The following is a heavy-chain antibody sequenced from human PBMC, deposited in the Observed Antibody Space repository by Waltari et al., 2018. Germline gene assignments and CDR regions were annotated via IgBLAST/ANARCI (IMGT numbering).Heavy chain of an antibody. J-gene: IGHJ4*02. CDR1: GYTFTSYD. V-gene: IGHV1-8*01. CDR3: ARGKSIAARLLLFF. D-gene: IGHD6-6*01. Sequence: QVQLVQSGAEVKKPGASVKVSCKASGYTFTSYDINWVRQATGQGLEWMGWINTNRGNTGYAQKFQGRVTMTRNTSISTAYMELSSLRPEDTAVYYCARGKSIAARLLLFFWGQGTLVTVSS. CDR2: INTNRGNT.